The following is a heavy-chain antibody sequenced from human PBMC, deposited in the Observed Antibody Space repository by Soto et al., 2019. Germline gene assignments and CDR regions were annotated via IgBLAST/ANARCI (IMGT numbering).Heavy chain of an antibody. J-gene: IGHJ4*02. D-gene: IGHD3-10*01. Sequence: QVQLVESGGGVVQPGRSLRLSCAASGFTFSSYGMHWVRQALGKGLEWVAVIWYDGSNKYYADSVKGRFTISRDNSKNTLYLQMNSLRAEDTAVYYCARGRDPAGYFDYWGQGTLVTVSS. CDR2: IWYDGSNK. CDR1: GFTFSSYG. V-gene: IGHV3-33*01. CDR3: ARGRDPAGYFDY.